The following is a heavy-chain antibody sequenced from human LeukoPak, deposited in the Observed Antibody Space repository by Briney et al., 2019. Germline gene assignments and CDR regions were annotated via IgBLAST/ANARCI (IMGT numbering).Heavy chain of an antibody. D-gene: IGHD5-24*01. Sequence: GRSLRLSCAASGFTFSSYWMSWVRQAPGKGLEWVANIKQDGSEKYYVDSVKGRFTISRDNAKNSLYLQMNSLRAEDTAVYYCARVLGRDGYRMAFDYWGQGTLVTVSS. J-gene: IGHJ4*02. CDR1: GFTFSSYW. CDR3: ARVLGRDGYRMAFDY. CDR2: IKQDGSEK. V-gene: IGHV3-7*01.